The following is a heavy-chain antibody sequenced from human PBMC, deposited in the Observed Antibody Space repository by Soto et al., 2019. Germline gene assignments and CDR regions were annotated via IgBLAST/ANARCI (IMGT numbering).Heavy chain of an antibody. CDR2: IIPLFGTA. Sequence: QVQLVQSGAEVKKPGSSVKVSCKASGGTFSSYAISWVRQAPGQGLEWMGGIIPLFGTANYAQKFQGRVTITADESTSTAYMELSSLRSEDTAVYYCARGRPRGLELRFVLDYWGQGTLVTVSS. CDR3: ARGRPRGLELRFVLDY. D-gene: IGHD1-7*01. J-gene: IGHJ4*02. CDR1: GGTFSSYA. V-gene: IGHV1-69*01.